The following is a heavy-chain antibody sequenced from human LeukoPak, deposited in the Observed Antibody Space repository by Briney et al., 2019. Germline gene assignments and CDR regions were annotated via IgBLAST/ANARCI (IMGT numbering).Heavy chain of an antibody. CDR3: AREVSEAFGARIIDVSDI. D-gene: IGHD3-10*01. V-gene: IGHV1-18*01. J-gene: IGHJ3*02. Sequence: ASVKVSCKASGYSFITYGMAWVRQAPGQGLEWMGWISPYNGNTDYAQKLQGRVTMTTDTSTSIAYMELMSLRSHDTAVYYCAREVSEAFGARIIDVSDIWGQGTMVTVSS. CDR2: ISPYNGNT. CDR1: GYSFITYG.